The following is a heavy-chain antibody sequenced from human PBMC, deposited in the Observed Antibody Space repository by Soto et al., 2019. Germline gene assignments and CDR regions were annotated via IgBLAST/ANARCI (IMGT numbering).Heavy chain of an antibody. J-gene: IGHJ4*02. V-gene: IGHV3-23*01. CDR2: ISGSGGST. Sequence: EVQLLESGGGLVQPGGSLRLSCAASGFTFSSYAMSWVRQAPGKGLEWVSAISGSGGSTYYADSVKGRFTISRDNSKNPLYLQMNSLRAEDTAVYYCAKLVVIREGFDYWGQGTLVTVSS. CDR1: GFTFSSYA. CDR3: AKLVVIREGFDY. D-gene: IGHD3-22*01.